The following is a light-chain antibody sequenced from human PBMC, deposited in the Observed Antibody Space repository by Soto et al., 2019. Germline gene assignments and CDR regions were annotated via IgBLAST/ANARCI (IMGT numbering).Light chain of an antibody. CDR3: QRYNSAPLT. V-gene: IGKV1-27*01. J-gene: IGKJ4*01. Sequence: DLQITQSPSSLSASVGDRVAITCRASEAIGNYLAWYQQKPGKVPRLLIYGASTLQPGVPSRFSGSGSGTDFTLTISSLQPEDVATYYCQRYNSAPLTFGGGTKVEIK. CDR2: GAS. CDR1: EAIGNY.